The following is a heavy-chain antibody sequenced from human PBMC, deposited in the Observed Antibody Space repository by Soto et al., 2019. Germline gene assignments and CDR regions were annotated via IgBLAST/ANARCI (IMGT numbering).Heavy chain of an antibody. CDR3: AKERLWFDRQTEDH. Sequence: GGSLRLSCAASGFSFRTFGMSWVRQAPGKGLEWVSSISDGGGRTYYADSVRGRFTISRDNSKNTLYLQMNSLGAEDTAIYYCAKERLWFDRQTEDHWGQGTLVTVSS. J-gene: IGHJ4*02. D-gene: IGHD3-10*01. CDR1: GFSFRTFG. CDR2: ISDGGGRT. V-gene: IGHV3-23*01.